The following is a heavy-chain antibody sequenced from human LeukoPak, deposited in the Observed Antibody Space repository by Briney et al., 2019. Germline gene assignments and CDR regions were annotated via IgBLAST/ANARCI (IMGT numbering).Heavy chain of an antibody. CDR1: GFTFSSYG. CDR2: IRYDGSNK. CDR3: AKDVYGWGWAGYMDV. Sequence: GGSLRLSCAASGFTFSSYGMHWVRQAPGKGLEWVAFIRYDGSNKYYADSVKGRFTISRDNSKNTLYLQMNSLRAEDTAVYYCAKDVYGWGWAGYMDVWGKGTTVTVSS. V-gene: IGHV3-30*02. D-gene: IGHD6-19*01. J-gene: IGHJ6*03.